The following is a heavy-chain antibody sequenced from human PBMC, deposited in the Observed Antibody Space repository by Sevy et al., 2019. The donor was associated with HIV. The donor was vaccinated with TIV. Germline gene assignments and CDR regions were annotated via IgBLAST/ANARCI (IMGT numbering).Heavy chain of an antibody. V-gene: IGHV4-38-2*01. Sequence: SETLSLTCGVSNFSISSGYYWGWIRQTPGKGLDWIGNTYHGGGPYYIPSLRSRVAISVDTSTNKRSLRLSSVTAADTAVYYCARQSGGDRLDYYGMDVWGQGTTVTVSS. CDR2: TYHGGGP. CDR3: ARQSGGDRLDYYGMDV. J-gene: IGHJ6*02. D-gene: IGHD2-21*02. CDR1: NFSISSGYY.